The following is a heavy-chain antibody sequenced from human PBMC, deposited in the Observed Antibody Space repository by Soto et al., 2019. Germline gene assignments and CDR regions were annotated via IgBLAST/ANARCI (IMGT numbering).Heavy chain of an antibody. CDR2: ISGSGGNT. CDR3: ANDGLRGLLSFGA. V-gene: IGHV3-23*04. Sequence: EVQLVESGGGLVQPGGSLRLSCAASGFTFSSYTMSWVRQAPGKGLEWVSGISGSGGNTYYADTVQGRFTISSANTKNSLYLKMHSLRAKDTSVYYCANDGLRGLLSFGAWGQGTMVTVSS. CDR1: GFTFSSYT. D-gene: IGHD3-10*01. J-gene: IGHJ3*01.